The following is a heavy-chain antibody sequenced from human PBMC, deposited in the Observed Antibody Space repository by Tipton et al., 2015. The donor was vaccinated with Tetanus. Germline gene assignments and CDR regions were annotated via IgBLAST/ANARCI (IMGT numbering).Heavy chain of an antibody. CDR1: GGSISSTNYY. J-gene: IGHJ3*02. CDR2: IYNSGNA. Sequence: TLSLTCTVPGGSISSTNYYWGWIRQPPGKGLEWIGSIYNSGNAYYNPALTSRVTMSVDTSKIQFSLRLRSVTAADTAVYYCASHYGSGSDDAFDIWGQGTMVTVSS. V-gene: IGHV4-39*01. D-gene: IGHD3-10*01. CDR3: ASHYGSGSDDAFDI.